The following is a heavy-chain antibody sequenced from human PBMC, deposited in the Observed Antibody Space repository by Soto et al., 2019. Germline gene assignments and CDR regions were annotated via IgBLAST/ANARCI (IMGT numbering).Heavy chain of an antibody. CDR2: INAGNGNT. CDR1: GYTFTSYA. CDR3: AREHYDSSGYYPHYYYYYGMDV. J-gene: IGHJ6*02. V-gene: IGHV1-3*01. D-gene: IGHD3-22*01. Sequence: ASVKVSCKASGYTFTSYAMHWVRQAPGQRLEWMGWINAGNGNTKYSQKFQGRVTITRDTSASTAYMELSSLRSEDTAVYYCAREHYDSSGYYPHYYYYYGMDVWGQGTTVTVS.